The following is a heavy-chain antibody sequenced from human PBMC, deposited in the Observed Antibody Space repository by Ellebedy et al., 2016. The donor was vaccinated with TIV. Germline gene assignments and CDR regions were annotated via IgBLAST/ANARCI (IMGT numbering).Heavy chain of an antibody. J-gene: IGHJ4*02. V-gene: IGHV1-69*13. CDR3: ARGTNYYDSTGYYYFQY. D-gene: IGHD3-22*01. CDR2: IIPMFGTS. CDR1: GGTFSNYA. Sequence: SVKVSCXASGGTFSNYAISWVRQAPGQGLEWMGGIIPMFGTSNYAQKFQGRVTITADESTSTAYMELSSLRSEDTAVFYCARGTNYYDSTGYYYFQYWGQGTLVTVSS.